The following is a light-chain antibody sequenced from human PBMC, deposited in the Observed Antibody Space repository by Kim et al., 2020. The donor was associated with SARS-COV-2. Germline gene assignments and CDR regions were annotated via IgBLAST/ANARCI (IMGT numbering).Light chain of an antibody. CDR3: QHYGSSPQT. CDR2: GAS. J-gene: IGKJ2*01. CDR1: QSFSSIH. Sequence: SPGEGAPLSCRASQSFSSIHLAWYQQKPGQAPRLLIYGASSRATGIPDRFSGSGSGTDFTLTISRLEPEDFAVYYCQHYGSSPQTFGQGTKLEI. V-gene: IGKV3-20*01.